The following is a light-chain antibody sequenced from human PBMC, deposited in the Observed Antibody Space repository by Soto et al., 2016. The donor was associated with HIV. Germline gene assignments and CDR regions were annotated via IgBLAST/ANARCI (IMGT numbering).Light chain of an antibody. CDR3: QVWDSRSDPWV. V-gene: IGLV3-21*02. Sequence: SYVVTQPPSVSVAPGQTARITCGGINIGSKSVHWYQQKPGQAPVLVVYDDRGRPSGIPERFSGSNSGNTATLTINRVEAEDEADFYCQVWDSRSDPWVFGGGTKLTVL. CDR1: NIGSKS. CDR2: DDR. J-gene: IGLJ3*02.